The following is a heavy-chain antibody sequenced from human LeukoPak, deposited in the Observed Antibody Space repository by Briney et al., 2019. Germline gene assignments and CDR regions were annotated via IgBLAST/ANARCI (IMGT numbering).Heavy chain of an antibody. Sequence: GGSLRLSCAASGFTFSNYAMHWVRQAPGKGLEWVANIKQDGSEKYYVDSVKGRFTISRDNAKNSLYLQMNSLRVEDTAVYYCAKSGLNRFDYWGQGALVTVSS. V-gene: IGHV3-7*03. J-gene: IGHJ4*02. CDR1: GFTFSNYA. CDR3: AKSGLNRFDY. D-gene: IGHD2-15*01. CDR2: IKQDGSEK.